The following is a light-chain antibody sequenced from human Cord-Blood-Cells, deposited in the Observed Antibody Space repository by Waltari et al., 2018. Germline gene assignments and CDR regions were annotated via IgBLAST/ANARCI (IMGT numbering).Light chain of an antibody. CDR1: RSAVGSYNL. J-gene: IGLJ3*02. CDR2: EGS. V-gene: IGLV2-23*01. CDR3: CAYAGSSTWV. Sequence: QSALTQPASVSGSPGQSITISCTGTRSAVGSYNLVSWYQQHPGKAPKLMIYEGSKPPSGVSNRFSGAKSGNTASLTISGLQAEDEADYYCCAYAGSSTWVFGGGTKLTVL.